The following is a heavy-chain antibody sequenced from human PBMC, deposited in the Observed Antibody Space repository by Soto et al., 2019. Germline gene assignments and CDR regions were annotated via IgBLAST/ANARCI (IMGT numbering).Heavy chain of an antibody. CDR1: GGSVSTGSYY. D-gene: IGHD5-12*01. CDR3: ARGGGYSGYDYATSDY. V-gene: IGHV4-61*01. Sequence: SETLSLTCTVSGGSVSTGSYYWSWIRQPPGKGLEWIGYIYYSGSTNYNPSLKSRVTISVGTSKNQFSLKLSSVTAADTAMYYCARGGGYSGYDYATSDYWGQGTLVTVSS. CDR2: IYYSGST. J-gene: IGHJ4*02.